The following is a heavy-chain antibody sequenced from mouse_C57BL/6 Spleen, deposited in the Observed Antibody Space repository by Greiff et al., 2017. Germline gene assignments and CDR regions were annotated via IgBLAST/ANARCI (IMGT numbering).Heavy chain of an antibody. D-gene: IGHD3-2*02. CDR1: GYAFSSSW. V-gene: IGHV1-82*01. J-gene: IGHJ2*01. Sequence: VQLQESGPELVKPGASVKISCKASGYAFSSSWMNWVKQRPGKGLEWIGRIYPGDGDTNYNGKFKGKATLTADKSSSTAYMQLSSLTSEDSAVYFCARETAQAPYYFDYWGQGTTLTVSS. CDR3: ARETAQAPYYFDY. CDR2: IYPGDGDT.